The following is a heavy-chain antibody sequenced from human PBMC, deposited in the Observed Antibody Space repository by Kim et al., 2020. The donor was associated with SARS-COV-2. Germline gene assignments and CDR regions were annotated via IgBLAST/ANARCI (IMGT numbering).Heavy chain of an antibody. CDR2: IKKDGSEK. V-gene: IGHV3-7*01. CDR3: ARSYNSGWHYAGY. Sequence: GGSLRLSCAASGFIFSDYWMSWVRQAPGKGLQWVANIKKDGSEKYYVDSVKGRFTISRDNAKNSLYLQMNSLRVEDTAVFYCARSYNSGWHYAGYCGQG. J-gene: IGHJ4*02. CDR1: GFIFSDYW. D-gene: IGHD6-19*01.